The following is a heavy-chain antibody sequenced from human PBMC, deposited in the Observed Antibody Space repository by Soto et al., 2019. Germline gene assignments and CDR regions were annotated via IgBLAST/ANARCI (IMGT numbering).Heavy chain of an antibody. D-gene: IGHD2-15*01. Sequence: RASLKVSCKASGDTFSNYAISWVRQAPGQGLEWIGGIIPIFATSNYAQKFQDRVTITADESSSTAYMDLSSLISDDTAVDYCARRLVTGGSSPRYYYNGMAVWG. CDR1: GDTFSNYA. CDR3: ARRLVTGGSSPRYYYNGMAV. V-gene: IGHV1-69*13. J-gene: IGHJ6*02. CDR2: IIPIFATS.